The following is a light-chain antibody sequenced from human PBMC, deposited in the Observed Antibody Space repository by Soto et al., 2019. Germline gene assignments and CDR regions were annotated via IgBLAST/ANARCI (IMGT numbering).Light chain of an antibody. CDR1: SSDIGSYNY. Sequence: QSALTQPASVSGSPGQSITISCTGTSSDIGSYNYVSWYQQHPGKAPKLIIYEVSNRPSGVSNRFSGSKSGNTASLTISGLQAEDEADYYCSSNASSSTIFAGGTKLTVL. V-gene: IGLV2-14*01. CDR3: SSNASSSTI. J-gene: IGLJ2*01. CDR2: EVS.